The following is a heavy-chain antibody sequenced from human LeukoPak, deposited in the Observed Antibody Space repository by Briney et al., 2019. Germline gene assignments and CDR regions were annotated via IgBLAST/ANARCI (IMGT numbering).Heavy chain of an antibody. Sequence: SETLSLTCTVSGGSISSYYWSWIRQPPGKGLEWIGSIYYSGSTYYNPSLKSRVTISVDTSKNQFSLKLSSVTAADTAVYYCASTDYYDSSGYPPPLDYWGQGTLVTVSS. CDR2: IYYSGST. D-gene: IGHD3-22*01. CDR1: GGSISSYY. CDR3: ASTDYYDSSGYPPPLDY. V-gene: IGHV4-59*05. J-gene: IGHJ4*02.